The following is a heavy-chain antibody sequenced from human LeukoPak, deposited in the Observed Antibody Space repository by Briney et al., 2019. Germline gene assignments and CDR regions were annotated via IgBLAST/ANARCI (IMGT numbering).Heavy chain of an antibody. CDR1: GGSISSGDYY. CDR2: IYYSGNT. Sequence: SETLSLTCTVSGGSISSGDYYWSWIRQPPGKGLEWIGYIYYSGNTYYNPSLKSRVTISVDTSKNQFSLKLSSVTAADTAVYYCARDGWDSSGYFFDYWGQGTLVTVSS. CDR3: ARDGWDSSGYFFDY. J-gene: IGHJ4*02. D-gene: IGHD3-22*01. V-gene: IGHV4-30-4*01.